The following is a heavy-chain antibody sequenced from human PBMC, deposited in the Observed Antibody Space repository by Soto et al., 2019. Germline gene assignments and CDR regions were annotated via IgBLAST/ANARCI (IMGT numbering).Heavy chain of an antibody. J-gene: IGHJ5*02. CDR1: GYTFTSYG. CDR2: ISAYNGNT. D-gene: IGHD6-19*01. Sequence: ASVKVSCKASGYTFTSYGISWVRQAPGQGLEWMGRISAYNGNTNYAQKFQGRVTMTTDTSTSTAYMELRSLRSDDTAVYYCAKEEIGSGWYDPKVSWGQGTLVTVSS. CDR3: AKEEIGSGWYDPKVS. V-gene: IGHV1-18*01.